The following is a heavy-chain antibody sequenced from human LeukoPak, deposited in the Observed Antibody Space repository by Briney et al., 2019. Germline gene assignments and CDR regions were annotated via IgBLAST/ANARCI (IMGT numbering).Heavy chain of an antibody. V-gene: IGHV1-24*01. J-gene: IGHJ4*02. Sequence: ASVKVSCKVSGYTLTELSMHWVRQAPGKGLEWMGGFDPEDGETIYAQEFQGRVTMTRDMSTSTVYMELSSLRSEDTAVYYCARERLLGIVGAATWDYWGQGTLVTVSS. CDR3: ARERLLGIVGAATWDY. CDR2: FDPEDGET. CDR1: GYTLTELS. D-gene: IGHD1-26*01.